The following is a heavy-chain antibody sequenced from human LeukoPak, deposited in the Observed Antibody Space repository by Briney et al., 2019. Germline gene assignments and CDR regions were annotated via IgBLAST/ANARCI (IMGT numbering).Heavy chain of an antibody. D-gene: IGHD5-12*01. CDR3: AKGDTVATKPAFDI. J-gene: IGHJ3*02. V-gene: IGHV3-23*01. CDR1: GFTFSSYA. CDR2: IRGNGGST. Sequence: PGGSLRLSCAASGFTFSSYAMNWVRQAPGKGLEWVSGIRGNGGSTYYADSVKGRFTISRDNSKNTLYLQMNSLRTEDTAVYYCAKGDTVATKPAFDIWGQGTMVTVSS.